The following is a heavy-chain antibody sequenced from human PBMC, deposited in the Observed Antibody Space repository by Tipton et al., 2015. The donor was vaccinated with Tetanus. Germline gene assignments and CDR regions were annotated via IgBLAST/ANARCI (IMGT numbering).Heavy chain of an antibody. D-gene: IGHD2-21*02. CDR1: RGSINKSY. CDR3: ARGPAFCGDDCPSRGGVFDV. CDR2: IFYSGRT. Sequence: LRLSCTVSRGSINKSYWSWIRQSPGKGLEWIAYIFYSGRTNYNPSLKSRVTISVDTARNQFSLKLTSVSAADTALYYCARGPAFCGDDCPSRGGVFDVWSPGTLITVSS. V-gene: IGHV4-59*01. J-gene: IGHJ3*01.